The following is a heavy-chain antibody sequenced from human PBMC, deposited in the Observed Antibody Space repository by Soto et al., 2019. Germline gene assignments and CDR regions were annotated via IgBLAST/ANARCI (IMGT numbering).Heavy chain of an antibody. D-gene: IGHD3-22*01. CDR3: ASMIVVGREYYFDY. V-gene: IGHV2-5*02. CDR2: IYWDDDK. J-gene: IGHJ4*02. Sequence: KESGPTLVKPTQTLTLTCTFSGFSLSTSGVGVGWIRQPPGKALEWLALIYWDDDKRYSPSLRSRVTITKYTSKNQVVLTMTNMDPVDTATYYCASMIVVGREYYFDYWGQGTLVTVSS. CDR1: GFSLSTSGVG.